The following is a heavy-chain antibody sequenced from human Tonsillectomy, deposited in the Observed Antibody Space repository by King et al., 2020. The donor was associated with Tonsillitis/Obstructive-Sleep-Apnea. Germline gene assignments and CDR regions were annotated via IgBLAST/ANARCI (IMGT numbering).Heavy chain of an antibody. V-gene: IGHV4-34*01. D-gene: IGHD2-2*01. J-gene: IGHJ4*02. CDR3: ARVSSFIVVVPAAFDY. CDR1: VGSFSGYY. Sequence: VQLQQWGAGLLKPSETLSLTCAVYVGSFSGYYWSWIRQPPGKGLEWIGEINHSGSTNYNPSLKSRVTISVDTSKNQFSRKLSSVTAADTAVYYCARVSSFIVVVPAAFDYWGQGTLVTVSS. CDR2: INHSGST.